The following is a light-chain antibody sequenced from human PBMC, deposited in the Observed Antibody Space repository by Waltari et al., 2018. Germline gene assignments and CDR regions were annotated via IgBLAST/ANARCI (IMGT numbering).Light chain of an antibody. CDR2: NNN. Sequence: QSVLTQPPSASGTPGQRVTISCSGSPSNIGANLVYWYQQLPGKAPKPLIYNNNQRPSGVPDRFSDSKSGTSASLAISGLRSEDEAEYYCCSYAGRPSSYVIFGGGTRLTVL. CDR1: PSNIGANL. V-gene: IGLV1-47*02. CDR3: CSYAGRPSSYVI. J-gene: IGLJ2*01.